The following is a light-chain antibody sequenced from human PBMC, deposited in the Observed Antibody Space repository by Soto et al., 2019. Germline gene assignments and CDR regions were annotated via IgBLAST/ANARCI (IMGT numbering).Light chain of an antibody. CDR2: DVS. CDR3: SSYTTSRSYPDV. Sequence: QSVLTQPASVSGSPGQSITISCTGTSSDVGGSNYVSWYQQHPGKAPKLMISDVSSRPSGVSNRFSGSKSGNTASLTISGLQAEYEADYFCSSYTTSRSYPDVFGTGTKLTVL. V-gene: IGLV2-14*01. CDR1: SSDVGGSNY. J-gene: IGLJ1*01.